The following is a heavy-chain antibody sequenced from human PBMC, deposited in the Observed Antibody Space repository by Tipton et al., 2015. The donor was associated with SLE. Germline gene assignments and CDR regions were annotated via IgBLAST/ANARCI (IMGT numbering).Heavy chain of an antibody. CDR2: IYSTGST. J-gene: IGHJ4*02. CDR1: GASISSHH. CDR3: ARGGGSYYDY. D-gene: IGHD1-26*01. V-gene: IGHV4-4*07. Sequence: TLSLTCTVSGASISSHHWSWIRQPPGKGLEWMGRIYSTGSTNYNPSLKSRVTLSLDMSNNQFSLRVRSVTAADTAVYYCARGGGSYYDYWGQGTLVTVSS.